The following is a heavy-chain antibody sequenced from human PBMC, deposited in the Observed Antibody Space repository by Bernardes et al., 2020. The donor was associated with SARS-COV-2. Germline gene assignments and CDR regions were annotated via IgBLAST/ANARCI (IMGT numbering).Heavy chain of an antibody. CDR1: AFTFSIYA. D-gene: IGHD3-22*01. Sequence: GGSLRLSCVASAFTFSIYAMCWVRLAPGMGLEWVSAISGSGGSTYYADSVKVRFTISRDNSKNTLYLKMNSLRAEDTAVYYCARRRWLSVNWFDPWGQGTLVTVSS. V-gene: IGHV3-23*01. J-gene: IGHJ5*02. CDR2: ISGSGGST. CDR3: ARRRWLSVNWFDP.